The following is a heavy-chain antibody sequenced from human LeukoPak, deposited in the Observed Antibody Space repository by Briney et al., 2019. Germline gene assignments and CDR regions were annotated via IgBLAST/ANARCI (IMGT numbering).Heavy chain of an antibody. Sequence: GRSLRLSCAASGFTFDDYAMHWVRQAPGKGLEWVSGISWNSGSIGYADSVKGRFTISRDNAKNSLYLQMNSLRAEDMALYYCAKDFKASGAAPSFDYWGQGTLVTISS. CDR1: GFTFDDYA. V-gene: IGHV3-9*03. D-gene: IGHD2-15*01. J-gene: IGHJ4*02. CDR2: ISWNSGSI. CDR3: AKDFKASGAAPSFDY.